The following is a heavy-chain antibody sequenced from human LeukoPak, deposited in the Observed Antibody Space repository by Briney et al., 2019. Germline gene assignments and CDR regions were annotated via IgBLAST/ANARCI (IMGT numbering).Heavy chain of an antibody. D-gene: IGHD3-9*01. CDR3: ARGGNYDILTGLDY. J-gene: IGHJ4*02. CDR2: INHSGST. Sequence: SETLSLTCAVYGGSFSAYYWSWIRQPPGKGLEWIGDINHSGSTNYNPSLKSRVTISVDTSKNQFSLKMSSVTAADTAVYYCARGGNYDILTGLDYWGQGTLVTVSS. V-gene: IGHV4-34*01. CDR1: GGSFSAYY.